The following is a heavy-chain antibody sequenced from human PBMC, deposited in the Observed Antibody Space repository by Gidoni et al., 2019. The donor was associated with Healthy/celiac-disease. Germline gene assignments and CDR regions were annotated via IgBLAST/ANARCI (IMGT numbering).Heavy chain of an antibody. D-gene: IGHD5-18*01. J-gene: IGHJ4*02. Sequence: EVQLVESGGVVVQPGGSLRLSCAASGFTFDDYTMHWVRPAPGKGLEWVSLISWDGGSTYYADSVKGRFTISRDNSKNSLYLQMNSLRTEDTALYYCAKAQGYSYGYIDYWGQGTLVTVSS. CDR3: AKAQGYSYGYIDY. CDR1: GFTFDDYT. V-gene: IGHV3-43*01. CDR2: ISWDGGST.